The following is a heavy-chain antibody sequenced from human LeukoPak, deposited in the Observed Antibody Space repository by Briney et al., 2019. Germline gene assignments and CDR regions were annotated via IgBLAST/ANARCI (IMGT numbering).Heavy chain of an antibody. Sequence: SVKVSCKASGGTFISYTISWVRQAPGQGLEWMGRIIPILGIANYAQKFQGRVTITADKSTSTAYMELSSLRSEDTAVYYCASSPNQDGDSSYFDYWGQGTLVTVSS. D-gene: IGHD5-24*01. CDR1: GGTFISYT. J-gene: IGHJ4*02. CDR3: ASSPNQDGDSSYFDY. CDR2: IIPILGIA. V-gene: IGHV1-69*02.